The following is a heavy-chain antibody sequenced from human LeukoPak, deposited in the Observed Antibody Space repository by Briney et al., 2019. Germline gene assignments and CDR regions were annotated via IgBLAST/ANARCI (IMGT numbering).Heavy chain of an antibody. CDR1: GYTFTGYY. CDR3: AEAGWNSDAFDI. J-gene: IGHJ3*02. Sequence: ASVKVSCKASGYTFTGYYMHWARQAPGQGLEWMGWINPNSGGTNYAQKFQGRVTMTRDTSISTAYMELSRLRSDDTAVYYCAEAGWNSDAFDIWGQGTMVTVSS. V-gene: IGHV1-2*02. D-gene: IGHD1-7*01. CDR2: INPNSGGT.